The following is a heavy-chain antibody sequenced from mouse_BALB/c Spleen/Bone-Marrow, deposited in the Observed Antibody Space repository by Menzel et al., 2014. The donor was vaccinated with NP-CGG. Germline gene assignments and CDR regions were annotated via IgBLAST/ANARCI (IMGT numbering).Heavy chain of an antibody. CDR1: GFTFTDYY. D-gene: IGHD2-3*01. CDR3: ARYDGYSDNAMDY. Sequence: EVQLVESGGGLVQPGSSLILSCATSGFTFTDYYMNWVRQPPGKALEWLGFIRNKANGYTTEFSASVKGRFTISRDNSQSILYLQMNTLRAEDSATYYCARYDGYSDNAMDYWGQGTSVTVSS. CDR2: IRNKANGYTT. J-gene: IGHJ4*01. V-gene: IGHV7-3*02.